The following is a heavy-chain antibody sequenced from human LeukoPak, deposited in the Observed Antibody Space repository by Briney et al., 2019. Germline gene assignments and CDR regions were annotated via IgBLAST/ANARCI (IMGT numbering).Heavy chain of an antibody. V-gene: IGHV3-23*01. CDR3: AREDRFGYNYAYGLDV. CDR2: ISGSGGST. J-gene: IGHJ6*02. CDR1: GFTFSSYA. D-gene: IGHD5-18*01. Sequence: GGSLRLSCAASGFTFSSYAMSWVRQAPGKGLEWVSAISGSGGSTYYADSVKGRFIISRDSAKSTLYLQMSSLRAEDTAVYYCAREDRFGYNYAYGLDVWGPGTTVTVS.